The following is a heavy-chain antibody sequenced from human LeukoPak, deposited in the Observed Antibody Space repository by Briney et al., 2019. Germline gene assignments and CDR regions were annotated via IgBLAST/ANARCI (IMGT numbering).Heavy chain of an antibody. CDR2: IYYSGST. J-gene: IGHJ5*02. CDR3: ARVDPLTGKPFNL. Sequence: PSETLSLTCTVSGGSISSYYWSWIRQPPGKGLEWIGYIYYSGSTNYNPSLKSRVTISVDTSKNQFSLKLSSVTAADTAVYYCARVDPLTGKPFNLWGQGTLDTVSS. V-gene: IGHV4-59*01. CDR1: GGSISSYY. D-gene: IGHD3-9*01.